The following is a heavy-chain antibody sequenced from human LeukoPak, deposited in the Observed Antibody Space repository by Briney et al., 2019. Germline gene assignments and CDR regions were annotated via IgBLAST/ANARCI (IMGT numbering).Heavy chain of an antibody. Sequence: SETLSLTCAVYGGSFSGYYWSWIRQPPGKGLEWIGEINHSGSTNYNPSLKSRVTISVDTSKNQFSLKPSSVTAADTAVYYCARQGIAVAVDYWGQGTLVTVSS. CDR1: GGSFSGYY. J-gene: IGHJ4*02. D-gene: IGHD6-19*01. CDR2: INHSGST. CDR3: ARQGIAVAVDY. V-gene: IGHV4-34*01.